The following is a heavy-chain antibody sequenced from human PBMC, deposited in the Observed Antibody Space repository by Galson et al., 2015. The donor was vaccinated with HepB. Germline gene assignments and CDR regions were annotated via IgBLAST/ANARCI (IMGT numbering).Heavy chain of an antibody. CDR2: ASFWSKWYY. J-gene: IGHJ4*02. V-gene: IGHV6-1*01. CDR3: ARSQWGGCDY. Sequence: CAISGDSVSRNGISWNWFRQSPSRGLEWLARASFWSKWYYDYAVSVRGRITVSPDTSKNHFSLQLNSVTPEDTAVYYCARSQWGGCDYWGQGTLVTVSS. D-gene: IGHD1-26*01. CDR1: GDSVSRNGIS.